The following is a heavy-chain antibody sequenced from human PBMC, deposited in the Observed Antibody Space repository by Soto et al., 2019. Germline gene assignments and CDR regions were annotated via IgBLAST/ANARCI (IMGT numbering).Heavy chain of an antibody. D-gene: IGHD4-4*01. Sequence: SDPLSLTFTVSGGSISSSSYYWVWIRQPPGKGLEWIGSIYYSGSTYYNPSLKSRVTISVDTSKNQFSLKTEDTAVYYCTRDSLDYNALAGQGNYYYGMDVWGQGTTVTVSS. J-gene: IGHJ6*02. CDR1: GGSISSSSYY. CDR2: IYYSGST. V-gene: IGHV4-39*07. CDR3: DYNALAGQGNYYYGMDV.